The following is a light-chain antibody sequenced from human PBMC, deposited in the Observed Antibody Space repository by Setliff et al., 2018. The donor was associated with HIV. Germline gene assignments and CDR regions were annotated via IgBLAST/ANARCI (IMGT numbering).Light chain of an antibody. J-gene: IGLJ1*01. CDR2: DDA. CDR3: RVWDTTSDYV. V-gene: IGLV3-21*03. Sequence: SYELAQPPSLSVAPGKAARITCGGNNIGSKSVHWYQQKPGQAPVLVVYDDADRPSGIPERFSGSNSGNTATLTISRVEAGDEADYYCRVWDTTSDYVFGPGTKVTVL. CDR1: NIGSKS.